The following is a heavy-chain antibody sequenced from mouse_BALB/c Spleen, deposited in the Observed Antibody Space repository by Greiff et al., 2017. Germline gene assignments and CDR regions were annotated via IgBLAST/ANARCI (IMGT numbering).Heavy chain of an antibody. CDR3: ARGHYDSAWFAY. Sequence: EVKLLESGPGLVKPSQSLSLTCTVTGYSITSDYAWNWIRQFPGNKLEWMGYISYSGSTSYNPSLKSRISITRDTSKNQFFLQLNSVTTEDTATYYCARGHYDSAWFAYWGQGTLVTVSA. J-gene: IGHJ3*01. CDR2: ISYSGST. CDR1: GYSITSDYA. V-gene: IGHV3-2*02. D-gene: IGHD2-4*01.